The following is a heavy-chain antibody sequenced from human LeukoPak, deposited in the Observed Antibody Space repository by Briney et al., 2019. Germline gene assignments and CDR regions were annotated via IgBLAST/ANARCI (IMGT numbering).Heavy chain of an antibody. D-gene: IGHD6-19*01. CDR2: INPNSGGT. Sequence: PRASVKVSCKASGYTFTAYYMHWVRQAPGQGLEWMGRINPNSGGTNYAQKFQGRVTMTRDTSISTAYMELSRLRSDDTAVYYCARDGYSSGWYNFDYWGQGTLVTVSS. CDR3: ARDGYSSGWYNFDY. V-gene: IGHV1-2*06. CDR1: GYTFTAYY. J-gene: IGHJ4*02.